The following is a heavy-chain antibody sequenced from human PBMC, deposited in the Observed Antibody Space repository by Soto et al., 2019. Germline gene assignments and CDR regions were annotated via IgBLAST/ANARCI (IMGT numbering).Heavy chain of an antibody. V-gene: IGHV4-59*01. CDR2: IYYSGST. Sequence: PSETLSLTCTVSGGSISSYYWSWIRQPPGKGLEWIGYIYYSGSTNYNPSLKSRVTISVDTSKNQFSLKLSSVTAADTAVYYCGRGSGYYVAGIYKRGGVLDVWGKGTTVTVSS. CDR1: GGSISSYY. CDR3: GRGSGYYVAGIYKRGGVLDV. D-gene: IGHD3-10*01. J-gene: IGHJ6*04.